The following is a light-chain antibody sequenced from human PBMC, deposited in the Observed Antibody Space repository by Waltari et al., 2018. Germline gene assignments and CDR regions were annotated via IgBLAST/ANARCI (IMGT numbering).Light chain of an antibody. CDR3: QHYGSASMYT. CDR2: GAS. Sequence: EIVLTQSPGTLSLSPGERATFPCRASQSINSSYLAWYQQKPGQAPRLLIYGASSRATGIPDRFSGSGSGTDFTLIISRLEPEDFAVYYCQHYGSASMYTFGQGTKLEIK. J-gene: IGKJ2*01. V-gene: IGKV3-20*01. CDR1: QSINSSY.